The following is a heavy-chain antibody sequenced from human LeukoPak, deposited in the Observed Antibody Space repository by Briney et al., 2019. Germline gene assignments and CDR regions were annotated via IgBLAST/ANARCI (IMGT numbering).Heavy chain of an antibody. D-gene: IGHD3-10*01. CDR3: ARDGGSGILD. CDR2: ISSNGSPI. V-gene: IGHV3-48*03. CDR1: GLAVSSYE. Sequence: GRFLRLSWAAAGLAVSSYETNWVRQASGKGLEWVSYISSNGSPIFYADPVKGRFTISRDNAKNSLSLLMNSLRAEDTAVYYCARDGGSGILDWGQGPLVSVSS. J-gene: IGHJ4*02.